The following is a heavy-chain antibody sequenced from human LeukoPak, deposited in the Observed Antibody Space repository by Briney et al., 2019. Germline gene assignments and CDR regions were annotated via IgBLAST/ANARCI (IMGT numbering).Heavy chain of an antibody. CDR1: GFTFSSYE. V-gene: IGHV3-48*03. J-gene: IGHJ4*02. D-gene: IGHD2-2*01. Sequence: PGGSLRLSCAASGFTFSSYEMHWVRQAPGKGLEWVSYISSSSSTIYYADSVKGRFTISRDNSKNTLYLQMNSLRAEDTAVYYCAKDQADCSSTSCYERGFDYWGQGTLVTVSS. CDR2: ISSSSSTI. CDR3: AKDQADCSSTSCYERGFDY.